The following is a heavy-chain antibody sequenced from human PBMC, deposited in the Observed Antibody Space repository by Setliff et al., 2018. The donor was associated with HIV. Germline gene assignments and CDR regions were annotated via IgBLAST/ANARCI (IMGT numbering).Heavy chain of an antibody. CDR2: IVYSGTT. J-gene: IGHJ5*02. D-gene: IGHD1-26*01. CDR1: GGSIIINDYY. Sequence: PSETLSLTCTVSGGSIIINDYYWGWIRQSPGKGLEWIGSIVYSGTTYYNVSLESRVTISVDTSKNRFSLNLRSVTAADTAVYYCARGFGSLDPWGKGTLVTVSS. V-gene: IGHV4-39*02. CDR3: ARGFGSLDP.